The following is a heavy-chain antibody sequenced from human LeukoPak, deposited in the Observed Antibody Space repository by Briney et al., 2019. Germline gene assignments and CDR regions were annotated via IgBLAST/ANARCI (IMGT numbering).Heavy chain of an antibody. CDR3: ARGVGSGSYFFN. Sequence: PSETLSLTCAVYGGSFSGYYWTWIRQPPGKGLEWIGEINRGGDTNYNPSPKSRVTISVDTSKTQVSLKLSSVTAADTAVYYCARGVGSGSYFFNWGQGTLVTVSS. CDR2: INRGGDT. CDR1: GGSFSGYY. J-gene: IGHJ4*02. D-gene: IGHD1-26*01. V-gene: IGHV4-34*01.